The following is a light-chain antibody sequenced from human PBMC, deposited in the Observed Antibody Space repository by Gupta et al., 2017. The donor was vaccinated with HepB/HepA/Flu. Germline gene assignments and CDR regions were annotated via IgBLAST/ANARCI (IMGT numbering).Light chain of an antibody. Sequence: SYVVTQPPSLSVAPGETATVPCGGSNIRSKSVHWYQRKPGQAPVLVIYYGSDRPSGIPERFSGSNSGNTATLTISRVEAGEEADYFCQVWDVSSDQVVFGGRTTLTVL. CDR3: QVWDVSSDQVV. CDR2: YGS. CDR1: NIRSKS. J-gene: IGLJ2*01. V-gene: IGLV3-21*04.